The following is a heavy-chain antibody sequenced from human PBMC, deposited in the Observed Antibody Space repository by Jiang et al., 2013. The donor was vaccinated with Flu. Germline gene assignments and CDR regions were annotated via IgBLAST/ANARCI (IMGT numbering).Heavy chain of an antibody. CDR3: AHGSESGWWEKGYYFDY. CDR2: IYWDDDK. V-gene: IGHV2-5*02. Sequence: KPTQTLTLTCTFSGFSLSTSGVGVGWIRQPPGKALEWLALIYWDDDKRYSPSLKSRLTITKDTSKNQVVLTMTNMDPVDTATYYCAHGSESGWWEKGYYFDYWGQGTLVTVSS. J-gene: IGHJ4*02. CDR1: GFSLSTSGVG. D-gene: IGHD1-26*01.